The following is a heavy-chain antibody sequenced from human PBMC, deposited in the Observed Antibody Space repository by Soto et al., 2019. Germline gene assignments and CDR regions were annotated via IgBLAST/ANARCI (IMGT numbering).Heavy chain of an antibody. CDR2: IYPGDSDT. V-gene: IGHV5-51*01. J-gene: IGHJ6*02. D-gene: IGHD3-10*01. CDR3: ARLCDFPLPDYGSGSYCGMDV. Sequence: VRQMPGKGLEWMGIIYPGDSDTRYSPSFQGQVTISADKSISTAYLQWSSLKASDTAMYYCARLCDFPLPDYGSGSYCGMDVWGQGTTVTV.